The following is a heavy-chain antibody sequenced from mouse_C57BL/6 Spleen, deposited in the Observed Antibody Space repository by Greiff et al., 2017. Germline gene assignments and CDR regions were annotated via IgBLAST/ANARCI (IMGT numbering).Heavy chain of an antibody. CDR3: ARDRYYGSSSFFDY. Sequence: VQLKESGGGLVKPGGSLKLSCAASGFTFSSYAMSWVRQTPEKRLEWVATISDGGSYTYYPDNVKGRFTISRDNAKNNLYLQMSHLKSEDTAMYYCARDRYYGSSSFFDYWGQGTTLTVSS. D-gene: IGHD1-1*01. CDR1: GFTFSSYA. V-gene: IGHV5-4*01. J-gene: IGHJ2*01. CDR2: ISDGGSYT.